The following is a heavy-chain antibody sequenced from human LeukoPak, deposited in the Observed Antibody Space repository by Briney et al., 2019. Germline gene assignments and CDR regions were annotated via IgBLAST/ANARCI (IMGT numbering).Heavy chain of an antibody. J-gene: IGHJ4*02. CDR2: ISYDGSNK. CDR3: ARDSSRTMIVVNPDY. V-gene: IGHV3-30-3*01. D-gene: IGHD3-22*01. Sequence: PGRSLRLSCAASGFTFSSYAMHWVRQAPGKGLEWVAVISYDGSNKYYADSVKGRFTISRDNSKNTPYLQMNSLRAEDTAVYYCARDSSRTMIVVNPDYWGQGTLVTVSS. CDR1: GFTFSSYA.